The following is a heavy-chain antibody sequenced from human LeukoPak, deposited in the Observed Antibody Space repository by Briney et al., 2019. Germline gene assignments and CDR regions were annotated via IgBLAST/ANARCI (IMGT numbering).Heavy chain of an antibody. D-gene: IGHD2-2*01. CDR1: GGSISSGSYY. CDR2: IYTSGST. Sequence: SQTLSLTCTVSGGSISSGSYYWSWIRQPAGKGLEWIGRIYTSGSTNYNPSLKSRVTISVDTSKNQFSLKLSSVTAADTAVYYCAAGDCSSTSCFHYYYYYMDVWGKGTTVTVSS. V-gene: IGHV4-61*02. J-gene: IGHJ6*03. CDR3: AAGDCSSTSCFHYYYYYMDV.